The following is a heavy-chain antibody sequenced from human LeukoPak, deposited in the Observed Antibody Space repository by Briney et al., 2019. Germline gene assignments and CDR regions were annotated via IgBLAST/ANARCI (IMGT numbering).Heavy chain of an antibody. Sequence: SVKVSCKASGGTVRNYAISWVRQAPGQGLEWMGGMIPVFGTADYAQKFQGRVTITADESTSTAYMELSSLRAEDTAVYYCARAEPKYYDFWSGYSSYFDYWGQGTLVTVSS. V-gene: IGHV1-69*01. CDR2: MIPVFGTA. CDR1: GGTVRNYA. J-gene: IGHJ4*02. D-gene: IGHD3-3*01. CDR3: ARAEPKYYDFWSGYSSYFDY.